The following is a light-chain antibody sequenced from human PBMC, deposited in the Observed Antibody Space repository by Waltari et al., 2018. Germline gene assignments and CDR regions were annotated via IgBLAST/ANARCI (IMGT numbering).Light chain of an antibody. CDR2: ADA. CDR3: QSSASSLGGYV. CDR1: SSNLGAGYD. Sequence: QYVLAQQPAGSGAPGQRVTVTCTGSSSNLGAGYDAHWHLQLPGTAPKRLTYADARRPSGVPDRFSSSKSGSSASLAITGLQADDEADYYCQSSASSLGGYVFGTGTKVTVL. V-gene: IGLV1-40*01. J-gene: IGLJ1*01.